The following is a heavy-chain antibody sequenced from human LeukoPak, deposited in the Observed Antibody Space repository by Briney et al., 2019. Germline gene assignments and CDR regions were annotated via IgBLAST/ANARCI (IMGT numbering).Heavy chain of an antibody. J-gene: IGHJ4*02. D-gene: IGHD2-15*01. CDR1: GYTFTSYG. Sequence: GASVKVSCKASGYTFTSYGISWVRQAPGQGLEWMGWISAYNGNTNYAQKLQGRVTMTTDTSTSTAYMELRSLRSEDTAVYYCARDLYCSGGSCYPDYWGQGTLVTVSS. V-gene: IGHV1-18*01. CDR3: ARDLYCSGGSCYPDY. CDR2: ISAYNGNT.